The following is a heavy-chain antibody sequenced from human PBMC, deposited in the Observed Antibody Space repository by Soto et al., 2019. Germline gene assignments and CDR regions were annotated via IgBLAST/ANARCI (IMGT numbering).Heavy chain of an antibody. CDR1: GFTFSDAW. CDR3: TTDLWRIAVVVGSTGYFNP. Sequence: GGSLRLSCAASGFTFSDAWMSWVRQAPGKGLDWVGRIKSKSDGGTTEYAAPVRGRFTISRDDSKNTLYLQMNSLKTEDTAVYYCTTDLWRIAVVVGSTGYFNPWGQGTPVTAPQ. V-gene: IGHV3-15*01. CDR2: IKSKSDGGTT. D-gene: IGHD2-15*01. J-gene: IGHJ5*02.